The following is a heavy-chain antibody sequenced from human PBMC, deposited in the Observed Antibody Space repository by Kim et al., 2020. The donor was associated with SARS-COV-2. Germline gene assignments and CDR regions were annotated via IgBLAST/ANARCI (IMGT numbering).Heavy chain of an antibody. CDR3: ARTVTTLAYYYYYGMDV. D-gene: IGHD4-17*01. V-gene: IGHV3-30-3*01. CDR2: ISYDGSNK. J-gene: IGHJ6*02. CDR1: GFNFSSYA. Sequence: GGSLRLSCAASGFNFSSYAMHWVRQAPGKGLEWVAVISYDGSNKYYADSVKGRFTISRDNSKNTLYLQMNSLRAEDTAVYYCARTVTTLAYYYYYGMDVWGQGTTVTVSS.